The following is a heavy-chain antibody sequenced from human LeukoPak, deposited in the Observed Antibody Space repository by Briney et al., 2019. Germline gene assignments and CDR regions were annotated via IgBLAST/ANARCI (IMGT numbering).Heavy chain of an antibody. J-gene: IGHJ4*02. Sequence: GGSLRLSCAASGFTFSSYEMNWVRQAPGKGLEWVSYISSSGSTIYYADSVKGRFTISRDNAKNSLYLQMNSLRAEDTAVYYCARLRYPLGRRSQLLSSYWGQGTLVTVSS. D-gene: IGHD2-2*01. CDR2: ISSSGSTI. V-gene: IGHV3-48*03. CDR3: ARLRYPLGRRSQLLSSY. CDR1: GFTFSSYE.